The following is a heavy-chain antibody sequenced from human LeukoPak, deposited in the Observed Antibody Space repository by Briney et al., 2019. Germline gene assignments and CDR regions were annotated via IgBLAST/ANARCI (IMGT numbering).Heavy chain of an antibody. D-gene: IGHD5-12*01. Sequence: SETLSLTCTVSGGSISSSSYYWGWIRQPPGKGLEWIGSIYYSGSTYYNPSLKSRVTISVDTSKNQFSLKLSSVTAADTAVYYCARPESGYDYLPYAFDIWGQGTMVTVPS. CDR2: IYYSGST. V-gene: IGHV4-39*01. CDR1: GGSISSSSYY. J-gene: IGHJ3*02. CDR3: ARPESGYDYLPYAFDI.